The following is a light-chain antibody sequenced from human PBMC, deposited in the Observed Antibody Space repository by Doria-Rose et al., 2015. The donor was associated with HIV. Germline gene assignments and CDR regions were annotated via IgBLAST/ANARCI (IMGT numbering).Light chain of an antibody. CDR3: QQYYDTPS. CDR1: QSLLYTSKNY. CDR2: CAA. V-gene: IGKV4-1*01. Sequence: TQPPESLGMSLGERATLNCKSNQSLLYTSKNYLAWYQQMPGQPTKLVIYCAATRQCGVPARFSGSGSGTDFTLTISSLEAEDVAVYYCQQYYDTPSFGPGTTVDIK. J-gene: IGKJ3*01.